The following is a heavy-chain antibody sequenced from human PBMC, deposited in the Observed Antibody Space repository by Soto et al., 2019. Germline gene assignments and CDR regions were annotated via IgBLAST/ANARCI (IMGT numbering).Heavy chain of an antibody. CDR2: IDPSDSYT. V-gene: IGHV5-10-1*01. D-gene: IGHD6-6*01. CDR1: GYSFTSYC. J-gene: IGHJ4*02. Sequence: PGESLKISCTGSGYSFTSYCLNRVRQIPGKGLGWMGRIDPSDSYTNNNPSFQGHVTISADRSISTAYLQWSSLKASDTAMYYCARIASSIAARPIDYWGQGTLVTVSS. CDR3: ARIASSIAARPIDY.